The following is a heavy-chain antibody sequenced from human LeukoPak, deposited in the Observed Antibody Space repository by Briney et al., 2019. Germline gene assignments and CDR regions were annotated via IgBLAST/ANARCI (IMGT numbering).Heavy chain of an antibody. CDR2: VSSSGSDT. CDR3: ARDCYSSGWYGRVY. Sequence: GGSLRLSCAASGFIFTTYAMGWVRQLPGKGLEWVSSVSSSGSDTYYTSSVKGRFTISRDNSKNTLYLQMNSLRAEDTAVYYCARDCYSSGWYGRVYWGQGTLVTVSS. CDR1: GFIFTTYA. V-gene: IGHV3-23*05. D-gene: IGHD6-19*01. J-gene: IGHJ4*02.